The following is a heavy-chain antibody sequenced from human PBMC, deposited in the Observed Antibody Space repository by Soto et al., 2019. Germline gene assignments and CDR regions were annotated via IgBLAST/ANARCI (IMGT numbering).Heavy chain of an antibody. V-gene: IGHV6-1*01. Sequence: SRTLSLTCAMSGDSVSGKSATWNWIRQSPSRGLEWLGRTYYRSKWSTDYAVSVNNRITINPDTSKNQFSLQLNSVTPEDTAMYYCTRALSGSYDSWGQGTLVTVSS. CDR1: GDSVSGKSAT. D-gene: IGHD1-26*01. CDR3: TRALSGSYDS. CDR2: TYYRSKWST. J-gene: IGHJ5*01.